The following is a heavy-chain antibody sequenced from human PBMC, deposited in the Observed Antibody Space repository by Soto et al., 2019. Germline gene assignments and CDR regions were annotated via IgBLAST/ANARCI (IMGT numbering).Heavy chain of an antibody. J-gene: IGHJ4*02. CDR3: ARDLTREALDS. V-gene: IGHV3-21*01. CDR1: GFTFSTYS. Sequence: VHLVESGGGLVKPGGSLRLSCAASGFTFSTYSMNWVRQAPGKGLEWVSSISSTSTYIYYEDSLKGRFTISRDNTKKTLFLQMNSLTAEDTAVYYCARDLTREALDSWGQGTLVIGSS. CDR2: ISSTSTYI.